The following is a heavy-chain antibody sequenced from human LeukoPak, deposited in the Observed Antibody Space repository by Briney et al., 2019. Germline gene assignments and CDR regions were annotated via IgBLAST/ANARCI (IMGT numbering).Heavy chain of an antibody. D-gene: IGHD3-22*01. CDR3: ARHLDSRGRYFDY. J-gene: IGHJ4*02. V-gene: IGHV4-39*01. CDR2: MLYSGNT. CDR1: GGSISSGSHY. Sequence: SETLSLTCIVSGGSISSGSHYWAWVRQPPGKGLEWIASMLYSGNTYYNPSLKSRVTISVDTSKNQFFLRLSSVTAADATVYYCARHLDSRGRYFDYWGQGTLVTVSS.